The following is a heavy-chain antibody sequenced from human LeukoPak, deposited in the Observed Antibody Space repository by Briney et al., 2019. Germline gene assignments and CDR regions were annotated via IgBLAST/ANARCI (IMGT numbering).Heavy chain of an antibody. D-gene: IGHD6-25*01. J-gene: IGHJ6*02. CDR2: IYHSGST. CDR3: ATSTSGWASYGMGV. CDR1: WGSIININW. V-gene: IGHV4-4*02. Sequence: SGTPSLTCDVSWGSIININWWGWVRPPPREGLEWVGEIYHSGSTNYNPSLKSRVSISVDKSENQFSLQLTSVTAADTAVYYCATSTSGWASYGMGVWGQGTTVAVSS.